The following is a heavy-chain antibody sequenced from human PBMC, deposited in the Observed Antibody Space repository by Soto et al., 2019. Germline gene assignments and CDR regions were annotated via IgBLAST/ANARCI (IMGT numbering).Heavy chain of an antibody. CDR1: GYTFTSYG. D-gene: IGHD3-22*01. CDR2: ISAYNGNT. V-gene: IGHV1-18*01. CDR3: ARPGTRYYVSSGYLYYFDY. J-gene: IGHJ4*02. Sequence: GASVKVSCKASGYTFTSYGISWVRQAPGQGLEWMGWISAYNGNTNYAQKLQGRVTMTTDTSTSTAYMELRSLRSDDTAVYYCARPGTRYYVSSGYLYYFDYWGQGTLVTVSS.